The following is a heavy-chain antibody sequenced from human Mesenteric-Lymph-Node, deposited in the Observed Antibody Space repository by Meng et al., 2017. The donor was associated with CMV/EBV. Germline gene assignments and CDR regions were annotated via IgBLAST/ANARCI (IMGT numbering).Heavy chain of an antibody. CDR1: GGTFSSYA. J-gene: IGHJ4*02. Sequence: KVSCKASGGTFSSYAISWVRQAPGQGLEWMGIIYPGDSDTRYSPSFQGQVTISADKSISTAYLQWSSLKASDTAMYYCARSGIAAAGPFDYWGQGTLVTVSS. CDR3: ARSGIAAAGPFDY. D-gene: IGHD6-13*01. CDR2: IYPGDSDT. V-gene: IGHV5-51*01.